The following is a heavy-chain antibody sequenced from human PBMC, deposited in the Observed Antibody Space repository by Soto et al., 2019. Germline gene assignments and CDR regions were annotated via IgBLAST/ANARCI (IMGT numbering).Heavy chain of an antibody. Sequence: GGSLRLSCAASGFTFKSYWMSWLRQAPGKGLECVANINQDGSETYYEDSVKGRFSISRDNAKNSLYLQMNSPRVDDAAVYYCAREYTREWFGKGERGNNWFAPWGQGNLVTVSA. V-gene: IGHV3-7*03. CDR2: INQDGSET. D-gene: IGHD3-10*01. CDR1: GFTFKSYW. CDR3: AREYTREWFGKGERGNNWFAP. J-gene: IGHJ5*02.